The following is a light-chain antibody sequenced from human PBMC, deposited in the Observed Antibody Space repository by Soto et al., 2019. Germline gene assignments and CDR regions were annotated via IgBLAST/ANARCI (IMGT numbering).Light chain of an antibody. J-gene: IGKJ1*01. CDR1: QDISIL. CDR2: GAS. Sequence: DIQMTQSPSSVSASIGDTVTITCRASQDISILLAWYQQKPGRAPKLLIYGASSLQSGVPSRFSGSGSGTDFTLTISSLQPEDFATYYCQQSYSTPTFGQGTKVDIK. V-gene: IGKV1-12*01. CDR3: QQSYSTPT.